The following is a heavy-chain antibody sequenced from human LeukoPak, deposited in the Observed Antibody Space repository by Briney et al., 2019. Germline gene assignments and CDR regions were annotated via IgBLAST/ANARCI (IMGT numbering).Heavy chain of an antibody. CDR2: IYHSGST. CDR3: ARGKYDYYGSGSYYKRWFDP. D-gene: IGHD3-10*01. CDR1: GGSISSSNW. J-gene: IGHJ5*02. V-gene: IGHV4-4*02. Sequence: SGTLSLTCAVSGGSISSSNWWSWVRPPPGKGLEWIGEIYHSGSTNYNPSLKSRVTIPVDKSKNQFSLKLSSVTAADTAVYYCARGKYDYYGSGSYYKRWFDPWGQGTLVTVSS.